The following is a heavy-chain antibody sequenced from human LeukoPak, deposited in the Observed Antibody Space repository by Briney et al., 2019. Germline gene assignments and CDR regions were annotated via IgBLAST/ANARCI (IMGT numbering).Heavy chain of an antibody. CDR3: ARDASHYYDSSGFDY. CDR2: IYYSGST. V-gene: IGHV4-31*03. CDR1: GGSISSGGYY. D-gene: IGHD3-22*01. J-gene: IGHJ4*02. Sequence: TLPLTCTVSGGSISSGGYYWSWIRQHPGKGLEWIGDIYYSGSTYYNPSLKSRVTISVDTSKNQFSLKLSSVTAADTAVYYCARDASHYYDSSGFDYWGQGTLVTVSS.